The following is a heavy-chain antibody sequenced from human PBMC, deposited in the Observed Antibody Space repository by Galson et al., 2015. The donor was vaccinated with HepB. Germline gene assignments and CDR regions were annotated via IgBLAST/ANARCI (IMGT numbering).Heavy chain of an antibody. CDR3: TREINWAFHI. D-gene: IGHD1-20*01. CDR2: IYDNGNT. Sequence: SLRLSCAAPGFTFTSYTMNWVRQTPEKGLEWVSDIYDNGNTYYADSVKGRFTISRDNSRNTLSLQMNSLRAEDTAVYYCTREINWAFHIWGQGTTVTVSS. V-gene: IGHV3-66*01. J-gene: IGHJ3*02. CDR1: GFTFTSYT.